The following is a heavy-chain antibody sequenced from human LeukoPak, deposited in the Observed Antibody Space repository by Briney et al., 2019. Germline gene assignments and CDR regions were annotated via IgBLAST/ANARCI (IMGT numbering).Heavy chain of an antibody. CDR1: GYTFTSYG. V-gene: IGHV1-18*01. Sequence: ASVKVSCKASGYTFTSYGISWVRQAPGHGLEWMGWISAYNGNTNYAQKLRGRVTITTDTSTSTAYMELRSLRSDDTAVYYCARDLGELGIGGFDYWGQGTLVTVSS. CDR3: ARDLGELGIGGFDY. CDR2: ISAYNGNT. J-gene: IGHJ4*02. D-gene: IGHD7-27*01.